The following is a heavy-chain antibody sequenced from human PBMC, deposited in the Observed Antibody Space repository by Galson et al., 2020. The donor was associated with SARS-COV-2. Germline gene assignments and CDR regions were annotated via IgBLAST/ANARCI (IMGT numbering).Heavy chain of an antibody. CDR2: IIPILGIA. Sequence: SVKVSCKASGGTFSSYAISWVRQAPGQGLEWMGGIIPILGIANYAQKFQGRVTITADKSTSTAYMELSSLRSEDTAVYYCARGDYGAPSGYHTTDWFDPWGQGTLVTVSS. D-gene: IGHD3-22*01. V-gene: IGHV1-69*10. CDR3: ARGDYGAPSGYHTTDWFDP. CDR1: GGTFSSYA. J-gene: IGHJ5*02.